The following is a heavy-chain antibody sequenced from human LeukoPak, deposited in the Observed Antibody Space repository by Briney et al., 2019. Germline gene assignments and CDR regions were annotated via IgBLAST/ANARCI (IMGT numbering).Heavy chain of an antibody. CDR1: GGSFSGYY. CDR2: IYHTGST. J-gene: IGHJ4*02. Sequence: SETLSLTCAVYGGSFSGYYWSWIRQPPGKGLEWIGTIYHTGSTYYSPSLKSRVTISIHTSKNQFSLKLSSVTAADTAVYYCARDKDGSSWAIDYWGQGTLVTVSS. CDR3: ARDKDGSSWAIDY. D-gene: IGHD6-13*01. V-gene: IGHV4-34*01.